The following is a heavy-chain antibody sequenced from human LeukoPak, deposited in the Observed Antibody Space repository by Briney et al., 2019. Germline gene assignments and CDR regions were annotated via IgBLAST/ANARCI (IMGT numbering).Heavy chain of an antibody. J-gene: IGHJ4*02. CDR2: ISYDGSNN. CDR3: AKTLDIVVVVAPIDDY. Sequence: GRSLRLSCAASGFTFSSYGMHWVRQAPGKGLEWEAVISYDGSNNYYGDSVKGRFTISRDNSKNTLYLQMNSLRAEDTAVYYCAKTLDIVVVVAPIDDYWGQGTLVTVSS. V-gene: IGHV3-30*18. D-gene: IGHD2-15*01. CDR1: GFTFSSYG.